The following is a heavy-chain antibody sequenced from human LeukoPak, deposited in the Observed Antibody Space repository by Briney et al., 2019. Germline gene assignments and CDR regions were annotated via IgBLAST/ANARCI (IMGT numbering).Heavy chain of an antibody. CDR1: GFTFSSYS. J-gene: IGHJ5*02. Sequence: PGGSLRLSCAASGFTFSSYSMNWVRQAPGKGLEWVSYISSSSSTIYYADSVKGRFTISRDNAKNSLYLQMNSLRAEDTAVYYCARDLMETSPWTTEGSDPWGQGTLVTVSS. CDR3: ARDLMETSPWTTEGSDP. V-gene: IGHV3-48*01. CDR2: ISSSSSTI. D-gene: IGHD3/OR15-3a*01.